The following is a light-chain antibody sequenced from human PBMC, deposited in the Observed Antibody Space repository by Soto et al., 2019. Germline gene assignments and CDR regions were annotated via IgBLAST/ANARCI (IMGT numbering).Light chain of an antibody. CDR2: YVS. CDR1: NIGTKS. Sequence: SYELTQPPSVSVAPGKTARISCGRNNIGTKSVHWYQQKPGQAPVLVIYYVSARPSGIPERFSGSNAGNTATLTISTVEAGDEADYYCQVWDRSSDHRVVFGGGTKVTVL. J-gene: IGLJ2*01. CDR3: QVWDRSSDHRVV. V-gene: IGLV3-21*04.